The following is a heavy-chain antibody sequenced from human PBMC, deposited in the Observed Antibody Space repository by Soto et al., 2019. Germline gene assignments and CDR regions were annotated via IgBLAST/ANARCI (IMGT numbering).Heavy chain of an antibody. D-gene: IGHD3-22*01. CDR2: INHSGST. J-gene: IGHJ6*02. V-gene: IGHV4-34*01. Sequence: SETLSLTCAVYGGSFSGYYWSWIRQPPGKGLEWIGEINHSGSTNYNPSLKSRVTISVDTSKNQFSLKLSSVTAADTAVYYCARGPTTPDDSSGIYYYDYGTDVWGQGTTITVSS. CDR3: ARGPTTPDDSSGIYYYDYGTDV. CDR1: GGSFSGYY.